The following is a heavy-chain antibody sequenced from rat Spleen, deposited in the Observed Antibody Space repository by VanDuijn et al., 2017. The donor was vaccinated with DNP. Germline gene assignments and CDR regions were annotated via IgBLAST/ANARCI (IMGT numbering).Heavy chain of an antibody. CDR3: AKIAAGAMDA. CDR1: GFTFSNYY. V-gene: IGHV5-22*01. D-gene: IGHD1-2*01. Sequence: EVQLVESGGGVVQPGRSLKLSCAASGFTFSNYYMAWVRQAPKKGLEWVASIGYQGSGIYYGDSVKGRFTVSRNDAENTLYLQMNSLRSEDSATYFCAKIAAGAMDAWGQGTSVTVSS. J-gene: IGHJ4*01. CDR2: IGYQGSGI.